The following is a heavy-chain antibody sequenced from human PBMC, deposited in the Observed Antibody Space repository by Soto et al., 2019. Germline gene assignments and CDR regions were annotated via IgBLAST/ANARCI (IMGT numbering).Heavy chain of an antibody. CDR2: IYHRRST. Sequence: SETLPLTCAVSGYSISSGCYWVWNRQPPGKGLEWIGSIYHRRSTYYNPSLKSRVTIPVDTSKNQFSLKLSSVTAEDTAVYYCARDPGQYDDSSGPLLGPVYWGPGTLLAVS. CDR3: ARDPGQYDDSSGPLLGPVY. J-gene: IGHJ4*02. CDR1: GYSISSGCY. D-gene: IGHD3-22*01. V-gene: IGHV4-38-2*02.